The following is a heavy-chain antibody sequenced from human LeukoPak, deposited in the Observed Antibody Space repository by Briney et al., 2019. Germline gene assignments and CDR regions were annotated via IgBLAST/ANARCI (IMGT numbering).Heavy chain of an antibody. CDR3: ATLGDYDAFDI. CDR1: GGSISSYY. Sequence: SETLSLTCTVSGGSISSYYWSWIRQPPGKGLEWIGEINHSGSTNYNPSLKSRVTISVDTSKNQFSLKLSSVTAADTAVYYCATLGDYDAFDIWGQGTMVTVSS. D-gene: IGHD3-10*01. J-gene: IGHJ3*02. V-gene: IGHV4-34*01. CDR2: INHSGST.